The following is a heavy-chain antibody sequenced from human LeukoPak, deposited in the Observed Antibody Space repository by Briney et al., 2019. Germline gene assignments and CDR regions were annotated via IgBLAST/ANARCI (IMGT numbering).Heavy chain of an antibody. CDR2: IIPIFGTA. Sequence: GSSVNVSCKASGGTFSSYDISWVRQAPGQGLEWMGGIIPIFGTAKYAQKFQGRVTITADESTSTAYMELTSLRSEDTAVYYCAREGGEGLPFDYWGQGTLVTVSS. CDR1: GGTFSSYD. CDR3: AREGGEGLPFDY. V-gene: IGHV1-69*01. J-gene: IGHJ4*02. D-gene: IGHD3-16*01.